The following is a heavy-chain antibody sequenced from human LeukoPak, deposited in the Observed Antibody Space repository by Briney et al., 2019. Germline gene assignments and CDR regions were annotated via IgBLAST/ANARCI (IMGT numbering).Heavy chain of an antibody. CDR2: IRSKAYGGTT. CDR1: GFTFGDYA. J-gene: IGHJ4*02. CDR3: TREGEEDSSGSPYFDY. D-gene: IGHD3-22*01. V-gene: IGHV3-49*03. Sequence: PGGSLRLSCTASGFTFGDYAMSWFRQAPGKGLEWVGFIRSKAYGGTTEYAASVKGRFTISRDDSKSIAYLQMNSLKAEDTAVYYCTREGEEDSSGSPYFDYWGQGTLVTVSS.